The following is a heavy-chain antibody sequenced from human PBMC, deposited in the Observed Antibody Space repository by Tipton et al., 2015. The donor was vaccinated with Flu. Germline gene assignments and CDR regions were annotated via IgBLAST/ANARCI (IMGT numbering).Heavy chain of an antibody. J-gene: IGHJ4*02. CDR2: ISSSGSTI. V-gene: IGHV3-11*01. CDR1: GFTFSDYY. CDR3: ARTARSGSYLGIPDY. D-gene: IGHD1-26*01. Sequence: SLRLSCAASGFTFSDYYMSWIRQAPGKGLEWVSYISSSGSTIYYADSVKGRFTISRDNAKNSLYLQMNSLRAEDTAVYYCARTARSGSYLGIPDYWGQGTLVTVSS.